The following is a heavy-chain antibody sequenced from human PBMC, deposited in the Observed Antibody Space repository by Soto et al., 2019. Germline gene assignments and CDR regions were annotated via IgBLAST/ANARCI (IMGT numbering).Heavy chain of an antibody. D-gene: IGHD5-18*01. CDR2: ISGSSTDV. CDR1: GFIFSAYN. Sequence: GGSLRLSCAASGFIFSAYNIDWVRQAPGKGLEWVSSISGSSTDVYYADSEKGRFTISRDNAKNSLYLQMNGLRAEDTAVYYCARGYYSYDGYWYFDLWGRGTLVTVSS. J-gene: IGHJ2*01. CDR3: ARGYYSYDGYWYFDL. V-gene: IGHV3-21*01.